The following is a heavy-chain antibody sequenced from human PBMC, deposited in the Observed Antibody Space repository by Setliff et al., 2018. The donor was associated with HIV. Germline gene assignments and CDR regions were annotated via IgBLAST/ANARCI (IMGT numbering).Heavy chain of an antibody. J-gene: IGHJ5*02. V-gene: IGHV4-4*08. CDR1: GGSINNYY. Sequence: SETLSLTCTVSGGSINNYYWSWIRQPPGKGLEWIGYLYTIGSTNYNPSLKSRVAFSVDTSKNQFSLRLSSVTAADTAVYCCARLPRIALSGTFGWFDPWGQGTLVTVSS. CDR2: LYTIGST. CDR3: ARLPRIALSGTFGWFDP. D-gene: IGHD6-19*01.